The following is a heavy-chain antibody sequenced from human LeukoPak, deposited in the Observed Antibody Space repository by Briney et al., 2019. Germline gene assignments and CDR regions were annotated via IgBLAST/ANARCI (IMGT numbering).Heavy chain of an antibody. D-gene: IGHD3-22*01. CDR1: GYTFTGYY. J-gene: IGHJ4*02. V-gene: IGHV1-2*02. CDR2: INPNSGGT. Sequence: ASVKVSCKASGYTFTGYYMHWVRQAPGQGPEWMGWINPNSGGTNYAQKFQGRVTMTRDTSISTAYMELSRLRSDDTAVYYCARDLTDSSGYYSYWGQGTLVTVSS. CDR3: ARDLTDSSGYYSY.